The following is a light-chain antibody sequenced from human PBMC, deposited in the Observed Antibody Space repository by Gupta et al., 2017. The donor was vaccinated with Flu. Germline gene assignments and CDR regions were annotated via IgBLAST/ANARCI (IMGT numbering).Light chain of an antibody. CDR2: GAS. Sequence: EIVLTQSPGTLSLSPGERATLSCRASQSVSSSYLAWYQQKPGQAPRLLIYGASSRATGIPDRFSGSGSGTEFTLTISRLEPEDFAVYYCQQEGSSPFTFGQGTQLDIK. J-gene: IGKJ5*01. CDR3: QQEGSSPFT. CDR1: QSVSSSY. V-gene: IGKV3-20*01.